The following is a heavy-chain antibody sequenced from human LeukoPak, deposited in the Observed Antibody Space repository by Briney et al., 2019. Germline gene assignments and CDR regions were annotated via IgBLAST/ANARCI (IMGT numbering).Heavy chain of an antibody. CDR2: INPSGGST. J-gene: IGHJ3*02. Sequence: ASVKVSCKASGYTFTSYYMHWVRQAPGQGLEWMGIINPSGGSTSYAQKLQGRATMTRDTSTSTVYMELSSLRSEDTAVYYCARDLTTGNNGDAFDIWGQGTMVTVSS. CDR3: ARDLTTGNNGDAFDI. CDR1: GYTFTSYY. D-gene: IGHD1-14*01. V-gene: IGHV1-46*04.